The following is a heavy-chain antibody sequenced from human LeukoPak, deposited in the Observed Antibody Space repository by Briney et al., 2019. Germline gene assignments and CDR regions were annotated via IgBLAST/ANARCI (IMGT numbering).Heavy chain of an antibody. D-gene: IGHD3-9*01. CDR2: ISGYNSNT. Sequence: GASVKVSCKASGYTFTSYGISWVRQAPGQGLEWMGWISGYNSNTNYAQKLQGRVTMTTDTSTSTAYMELRSLRSDDTAVYYCARDQVLRYFDWLLDLNYYYYMDVWGKGTTVTVSS. J-gene: IGHJ6*03. CDR3: ARDQVLRYFDWLLDLNYYYYMDV. CDR1: GYTFTSYG. V-gene: IGHV1-18*01.